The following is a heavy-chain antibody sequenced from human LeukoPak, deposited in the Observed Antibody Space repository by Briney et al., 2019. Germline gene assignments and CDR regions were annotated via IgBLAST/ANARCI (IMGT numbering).Heavy chain of an antibody. CDR2: ISSSGSAI. J-gene: IGHJ6*04. Sequence: GGSLRLSCAASGFTVSSYSMNWVRQAPGKGLEWGSHISSSGSAIYYADSVKGRFTISRDNAKNSLYLQMNSLRAEDTAVYYCAELGITMIGGVWGKGTTVTISS. CDR3: AELGITMIGGV. CDR1: GFTVSSYS. D-gene: IGHD3-10*02. V-gene: IGHV3-48*04.